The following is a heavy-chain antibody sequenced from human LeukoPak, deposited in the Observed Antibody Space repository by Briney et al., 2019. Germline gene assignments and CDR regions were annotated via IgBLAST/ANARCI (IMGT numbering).Heavy chain of an antibody. V-gene: IGHV3-15*01. CDR3: NTDINTIYVRVH. CDR1: GISFSGAW. J-gene: IGHJ4*02. Sequence: GGSLRLSCAASGISFSGAWMTWVRQRPRKGLESVGLIRSKSDGGTAAYAAPVRGRFIISRDDSKATIFLQMNSVKTEDTAVYYCNTDINTIYVRVHWGLGTLVTVSS. D-gene: IGHD3-16*01. CDR2: IRSKSDGGTA.